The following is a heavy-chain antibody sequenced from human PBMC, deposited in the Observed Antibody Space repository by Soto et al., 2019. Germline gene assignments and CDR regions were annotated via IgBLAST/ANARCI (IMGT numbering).Heavy chain of an antibody. CDR1: GGIVTSNNAA. D-gene: IGHD3-10*01. J-gene: IGHJ6*02. V-gene: IGHV6-1*01. Sequence: SQTLSLTCAISGGIVTSNNAAWNWIRQSPSRGLEWLGRTYYKSKWYNDYAVSVRGRITINPDTSKNQFSLHLNSVTPEYTAVYYCAKVQYYYGSGSNSPPNCMDFWGQGTMVTVSS. CDR2: TYYKSKWYN. CDR3: AKVQYYYGSGSNSPPNCMDF.